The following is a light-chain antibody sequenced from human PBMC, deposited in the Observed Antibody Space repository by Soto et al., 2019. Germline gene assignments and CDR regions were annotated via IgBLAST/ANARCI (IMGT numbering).Light chain of an antibody. J-gene: IGKJ5*01. CDR3: QQYHNWLPIT. Sequence: EIVLTQSPATLSAFPGDRVTLSCRASQALNTRLAWYQHKPGQAPRLLIYLTSNRAAGVPVRFSGSGSGSEFTLTIDTLQSEDFAVYYCQQYHNWLPITFGQGTRLEIK. CDR2: LTS. CDR1: QALNTR. V-gene: IGKV3-15*01.